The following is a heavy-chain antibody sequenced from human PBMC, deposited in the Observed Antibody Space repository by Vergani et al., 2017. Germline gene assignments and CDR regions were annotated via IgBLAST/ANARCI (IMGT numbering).Heavy chain of an antibody. D-gene: IGHD6-13*01. CDR2: ISAYNGNT. CDR1: GYTFTNYG. V-gene: IGHV1-18*01. Sequence: QVQLVQSEAEVKKPGASVKVSCKASGYTFTNYGINWVRQAPGQGLEWMGWISAYNGNTNYAQKLHGRVTMTTDTSTSTAYMELRSLRSDDTAVYYCARGRIAAAGTLYYYYGMDVWGQGTTVTVSS. J-gene: IGHJ6*02. CDR3: ARGRIAAAGTLYYYYGMDV.